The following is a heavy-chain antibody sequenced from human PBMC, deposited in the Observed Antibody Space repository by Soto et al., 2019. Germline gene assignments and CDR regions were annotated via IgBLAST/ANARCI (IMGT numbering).Heavy chain of an antibody. V-gene: IGHV4-39*01. CDR3: ARPLFPDVWSGLDY. Sequence: SETLSLTCTVSGGSISSSSYYWGCIRQPPGKGLEWIGSIYYSGSTYYNPSLKSRVTISVDTSKNQFSLKLSSVTAADTAVYYCARPLFPDVWSGLDYWGQGTLVTVSS. J-gene: IGHJ4*02. CDR2: IYYSGST. D-gene: IGHD3-3*01. CDR1: GGSISSSSYY.